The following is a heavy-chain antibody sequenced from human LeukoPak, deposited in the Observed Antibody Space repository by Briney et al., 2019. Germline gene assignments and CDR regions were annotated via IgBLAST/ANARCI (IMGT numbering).Heavy chain of an antibody. D-gene: IGHD5-18*01. CDR1: GFTFSSYS. CDR3: ARVYPKGGYSYGYAFDI. Sequence: PGGSLRLSCVASGFTFSSYSMNWVRQAPGKGLEWVSLISSSSSYIYYADSVKGRFTISRDNAKKSLYLQMNSLRAEDTAVYYCARVYPKGGYSYGYAFDIWGQGTMVTVSS. V-gene: IGHV3-21*01. CDR2: ISSSSSYI. J-gene: IGHJ3*02.